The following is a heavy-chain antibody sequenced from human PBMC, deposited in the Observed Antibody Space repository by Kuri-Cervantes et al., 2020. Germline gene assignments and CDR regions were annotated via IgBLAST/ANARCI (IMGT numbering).Heavy chain of an antibody. CDR3: ARAVDWGGAGRWFDL. V-gene: IGHV4-59*13. CDR2: IHYSGST. Sequence: SETLSPTCSVSGDSISSYYCTWFRQPPGKRLVWIGYIHYSGSTNYNPSLKSRVTISVDTSRTQFSLKLTAVTAEDTAVNYCARAVDWGGAGRWFDLWGQGTLVTVSS. CDR1: GDSISSYY. D-gene: IGHD7-27*01. J-gene: IGHJ5*02.